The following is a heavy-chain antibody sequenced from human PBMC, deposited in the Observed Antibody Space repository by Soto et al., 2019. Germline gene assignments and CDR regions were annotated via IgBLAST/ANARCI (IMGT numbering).Heavy chain of an antibody. J-gene: IGHJ6*02. CDR2: INPNSGGT. V-gene: IGHV1-2*04. CDR3: AKKSYYYGMDV. Sequence: ASVKVSCKVSGYTFTGYYMRWVRQAPGQGLEWMGWINPNSGGTNYAQKFQGWVTMTRDTPISTAYMELSRLRSDDTAVYYCAKKSYYYGMDVWGQGTTVTVSS. CDR1: GYTFTGYY.